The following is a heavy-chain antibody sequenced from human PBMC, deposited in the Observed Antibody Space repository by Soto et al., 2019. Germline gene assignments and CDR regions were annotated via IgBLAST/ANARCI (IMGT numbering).Heavy chain of an antibody. CDR1: GGSFSGYY. V-gene: IGHV4-34*01. D-gene: IGHD3-16*01. CDR3: ARARPFYWYFDL. J-gene: IGHJ2*01. Sequence: PSETLSLTCAVYGGSFSGYYWSWIRQPPGKGLEWIGEINHSGSTNINPSLKSRVTISMDTSKSQFSLKLNPVNAADTAVYYCARARPFYWYFDLWGRGTLVTVSS. CDR2: INHSGST.